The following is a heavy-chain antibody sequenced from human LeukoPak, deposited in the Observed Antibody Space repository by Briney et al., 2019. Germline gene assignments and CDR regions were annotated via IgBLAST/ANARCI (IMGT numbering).Heavy chain of an antibody. D-gene: IGHD3-22*01. Sequence: GASVKVSCKASGYTFTSYDINWVRQAPGQGLEWMGIINPSGGSTSYAQKFQGRVTMTRDTSTSTVYMELSSLRPEDTAVYYCARADSGGDSSGYKWFHPWGQGTLVTVSS. J-gene: IGHJ5*02. CDR3: ARADSGGDSSGYKWFHP. V-gene: IGHV1-46*01. CDR2: INPSGGST. CDR1: GYTFTSYD.